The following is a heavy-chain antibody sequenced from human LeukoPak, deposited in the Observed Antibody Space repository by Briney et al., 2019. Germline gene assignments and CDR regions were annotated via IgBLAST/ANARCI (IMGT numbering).Heavy chain of an antibody. CDR3: AAVFGSGYYYYFDY. J-gene: IGHJ4*02. V-gene: IGHV1-58*02. Sequence: GASVKVSCKASGFTFTSSSMQWVRQARGQRLEWIGWIAVGSGNTNYAQKFQGRVTITRDMSTSIAYMELSSLRSEDTALYYCAAVFGSGYYYYFDYWGQGTLVTVSS. CDR2: IAVGSGNT. D-gene: IGHD3-22*01. CDR1: GFTFTSSS.